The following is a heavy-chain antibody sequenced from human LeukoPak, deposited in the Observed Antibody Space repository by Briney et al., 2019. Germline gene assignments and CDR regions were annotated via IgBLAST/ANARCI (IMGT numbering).Heavy chain of an antibody. D-gene: IGHD5-12*01. CDR1: GFTFSNYV. V-gene: IGHV3-23*01. J-gene: IGHJ4*02. CDR3: AKGAFDYIEIAYFDY. Sequence: GGSLRLSCAASGFTFSNYVMNWVRQAPGKGLEWVAVLIGSSGATDYADSVKGRFTISRDNSKNTLFLQMNSLRAEDTAIYYCAKGAFDYIEIAYFDYWGQGALVTVSS. CDR2: LIGSSGAT.